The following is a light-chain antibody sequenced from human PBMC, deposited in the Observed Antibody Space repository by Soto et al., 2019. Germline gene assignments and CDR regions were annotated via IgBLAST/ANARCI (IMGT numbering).Light chain of an antibody. J-gene: IGKJ4*01. Sequence: DIVMPPSPDSLAVSLGERATINCKSSQSVLYSSNNKNYLAWYQQKPGQPPKLLIYWASTRESGVPDRFSGSGSGTDFTLTISSLQAEDVAVYYCQQYYSTPLTFGGGTKVGIK. V-gene: IGKV4-1*01. CDR1: QSVLYSSNNKNY. CDR3: QQYYSTPLT. CDR2: WAS.